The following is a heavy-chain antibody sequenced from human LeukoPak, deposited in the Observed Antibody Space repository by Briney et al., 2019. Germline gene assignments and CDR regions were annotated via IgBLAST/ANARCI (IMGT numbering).Heavy chain of an antibody. CDR3: ARDSSYSSSLYYFEY. V-gene: IGHV1-2*02. Sequence: ASVKVSCKASGYTFTDYYMHWVRQAPGQGLEWMGWMNPHSGGTNYAQKFQGRVTMTRDTSISTVYMEVSRLRSDDTAVYYCARDSSYSSSLYYFEYWGQGTLVTVSS. CDR1: GYTFTDYY. CDR2: MNPHSGGT. J-gene: IGHJ4*02. D-gene: IGHD6-6*01.